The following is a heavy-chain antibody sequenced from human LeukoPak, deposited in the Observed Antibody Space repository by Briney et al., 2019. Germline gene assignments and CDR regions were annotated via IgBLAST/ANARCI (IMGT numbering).Heavy chain of an antibody. CDR2: INWNSGSI. Sequence: GGSLRLSCAASGFIFDDYDMHWVRQAPGKGLEWVSGINWNSGSIGYADSVKGRFTISRDNAKNTLYMKMNSLRAEDTAVYYCGRVGGSYGIDHWGQGTLVTVSS. CDR1: GFIFDDYD. D-gene: IGHD1-26*01. V-gene: IGHV3-9*01. J-gene: IGHJ4*02. CDR3: GRVGGSYGIDH.